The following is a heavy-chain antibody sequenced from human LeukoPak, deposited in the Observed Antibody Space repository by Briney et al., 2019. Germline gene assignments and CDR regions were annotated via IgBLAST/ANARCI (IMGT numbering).Heavy chain of an antibody. V-gene: IGHV2-5*02. D-gene: IGHD5-18*01. CDR3: AHNAGGYSYGYPPYFDY. CDR1: GFSLSTSGVG. Sequence: SGPTLVNPTQTLTLTCTFSGFSLSTSGVGVGWIRQPPGKALEWLALIYWDDDKCYSPSLKSRLTITKDTSKNQVVLTMTNMDPVDTATYYCAHNAGGYSYGYPPYFDYWGQGTLVTVSS. CDR2: IYWDDDK. J-gene: IGHJ4*02.